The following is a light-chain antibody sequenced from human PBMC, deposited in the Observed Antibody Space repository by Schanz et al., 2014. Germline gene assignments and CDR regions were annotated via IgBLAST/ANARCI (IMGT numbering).Light chain of an antibody. CDR1: QSVRSY. V-gene: IGKV3-11*01. CDR2: DAS. Sequence: EIVLTQSPATLSLSPGERATLSCRASQSVRSYLAWYQQKPGQAPRLLIYDASNRATGIPARFSGSGSGTDFTLTISSLQSEDFAVYYCQQYSNWPRTFGQGTKVEIK. J-gene: IGKJ1*01. CDR3: QQYSNWPRT.